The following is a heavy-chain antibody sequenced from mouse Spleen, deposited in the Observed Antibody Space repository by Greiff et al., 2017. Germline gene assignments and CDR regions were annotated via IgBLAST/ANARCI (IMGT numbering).Heavy chain of an antibody. D-gene: IGHD1-1*02. J-gene: IGHJ2*01. CDR2: IDPSDSYT. CDR3: ALYGD. Sequence: QVQLKQPGAELVMPGASVKLSCKASGYTFTSYWMHWVKQRPGQGLEWIGEIDPSDSYTNYNQKFKGKATLTVDKSSSTAYMQLSSLTSEDSAVYYCALYGDWGQGTTLTVSS. CDR1: GYTFTSYW. V-gene: IGHV1-69*01.